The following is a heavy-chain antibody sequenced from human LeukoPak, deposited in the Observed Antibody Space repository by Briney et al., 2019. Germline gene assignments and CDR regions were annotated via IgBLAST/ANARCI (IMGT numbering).Heavy chain of an antibody. D-gene: IGHD3-3*01. Sequence: PSETLSLTCTISGGSISSSSYYWGWIRQPPGKGLEWIGSIYYSGGTYYNPSLKSRVTISVDRSKNQFSLKLSSVTAADTAVYYCARDHSFYDFWSGPRAFDIWGQGTTVTVSS. J-gene: IGHJ3*02. CDR3: ARDHSFYDFWSGPRAFDI. CDR1: GGSISSSSYY. V-gene: IGHV4-39*07. CDR2: IYYSGGT.